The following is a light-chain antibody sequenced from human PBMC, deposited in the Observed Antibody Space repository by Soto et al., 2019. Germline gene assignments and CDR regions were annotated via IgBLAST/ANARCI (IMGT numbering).Light chain of an antibody. J-gene: IGKJ4*02. Sequence: DIQMTQSPSAMSASLGDRVTITCRASQGISNSLAGFQQKPGKVPKRLIYGASTLESGVPSRFSGSGSGTVFTLTISSLQPEDFATYYCLQYNSHPFTFGGGTKVDIK. CDR1: QGISNS. CDR2: GAS. CDR3: LQYNSHPFT. V-gene: IGKV1-17*03.